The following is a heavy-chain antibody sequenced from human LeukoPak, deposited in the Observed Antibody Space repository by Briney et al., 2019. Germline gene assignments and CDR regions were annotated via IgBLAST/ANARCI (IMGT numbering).Heavy chain of an antibody. CDR2: IYSGGST. Sequence: GGSLRLSCAASGFTVSSNYMSWVRQAPGKGLEWVSVIYSGGSTYYADSVKGRFTISRDNSKNTLYLQMNSLRAEDTAVYYCAKDLSWSGGYFDYWGQGTLVTVSS. J-gene: IGHJ4*02. CDR3: AKDLSWSGGYFDY. D-gene: IGHD6-13*01. CDR1: GFTVSSNY. V-gene: IGHV3-53*01.